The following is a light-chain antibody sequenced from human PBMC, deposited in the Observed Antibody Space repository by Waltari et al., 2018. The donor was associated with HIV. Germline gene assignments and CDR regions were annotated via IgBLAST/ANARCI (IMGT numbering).Light chain of an antibody. Sequence: YALTQPPSVSVSPGPTARITCSADALPDQFAPWYQQRPVQAPILLIFKDKKRPPGIPERFSGSSSGTRVTLTISGVQAEHEADYYCQSADSSGALGVFGGGTKLTVL. CDR3: QSADSSGALGV. CDR1: ALPDQF. CDR2: KDK. J-gene: IGLJ2*01. V-gene: IGLV3-25*03.